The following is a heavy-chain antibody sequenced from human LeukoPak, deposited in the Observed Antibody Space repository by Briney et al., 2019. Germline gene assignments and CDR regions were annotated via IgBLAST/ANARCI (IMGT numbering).Heavy chain of an antibody. D-gene: IGHD4-17*01. J-gene: IGHJ4*02. Sequence: RSETLSLTCAVYGGSFSGYYWSWIRQPPGKGLECIGEINHSGSTNYNPSLKSRVTISVDTSKNQFSLKLSSVTAADTAVYYCARGMYGDYGRWRGRPFFFDYWGQGTLVTVSS. V-gene: IGHV4-34*01. CDR3: ARGMYGDYGRWRGRPFFFDY. CDR2: INHSGST. CDR1: GGSFSGYY.